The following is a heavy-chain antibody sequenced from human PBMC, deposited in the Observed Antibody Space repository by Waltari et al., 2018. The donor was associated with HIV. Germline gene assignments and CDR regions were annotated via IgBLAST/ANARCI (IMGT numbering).Heavy chain of an antibody. J-gene: IGHJ6*02. CDR1: GFTVSSNY. Sequence: EVQLVESGGGLVQPGGSLRLSCAASGFTVSSNYMSWVRQAPGMGLEWVSVIYSGGSTYYADSVKGRFTISRDNSKNTLYLQMNSLRAEDTAVYYCARDPPYYDILTGYHLYYGMDVWGQGTTVTVSS. D-gene: IGHD3-9*01. V-gene: IGHV3-66*01. CDR3: ARDPPYYDILTGYHLYYGMDV. CDR2: IYSGGST.